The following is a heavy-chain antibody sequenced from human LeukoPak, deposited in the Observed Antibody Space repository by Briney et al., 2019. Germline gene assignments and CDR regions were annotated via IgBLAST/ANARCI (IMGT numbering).Heavy chain of an antibody. D-gene: IGHD3-22*01. V-gene: IGHV3-21*01. J-gene: IGHJ4*02. Sequence: GRSLRLSCAASGFTFSSYSMNWVRQVPGKGLEWVSSISSSSSYIYYADSVKGRFTISRDNAKNSLYLQMNSLRAEDTAVYYCARDVYYDSSGYYSVGYFDYWGQGTLVNVSS. CDR1: GFTFSSYS. CDR3: ARDVYYDSSGYYSVGYFDY. CDR2: ISSSSSYI.